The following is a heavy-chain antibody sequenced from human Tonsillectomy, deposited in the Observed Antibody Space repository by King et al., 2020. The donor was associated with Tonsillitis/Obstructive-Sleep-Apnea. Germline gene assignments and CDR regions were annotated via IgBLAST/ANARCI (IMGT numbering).Heavy chain of an antibody. CDR1: GFTFSSFS. CDR3: AGDLSVAGYDY. D-gene: IGHD6-19*01. CDR2: ISTSSSYI. Sequence: VQLVESGGGLVKPGGSLRLSCAASGFTFSSFSMNWVRQAPGKGLEWVSSISTSSSYIYYADSVRGRFTISRDNAKNSLYLQMNSLRAEDTAVYYCAGDLSVAGYDYWGQGTLVTVSS. V-gene: IGHV3-21*01. J-gene: IGHJ4*02.